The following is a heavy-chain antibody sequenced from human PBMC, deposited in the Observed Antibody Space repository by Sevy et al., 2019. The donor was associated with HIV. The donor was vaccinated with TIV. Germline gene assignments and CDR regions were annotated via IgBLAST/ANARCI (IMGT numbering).Heavy chain of an antibody. CDR1: GYTFTGYY. V-gene: IGHV1-2*02. CDR3: ARDRTCIAAAGTYYFDY. CDR2: INPNSGGT. J-gene: IGHJ4*02. Sequence: ASVKVSCKASGYTFTGYYMHWVRQAPGQGLEWMGWINPNSGGTNYAQKFQGRVTMTRDTYISTAYMELSRLRSDDTAVYYCARDRTCIAAAGTYYFDYWGQGTLVTVSS. D-gene: IGHD6-13*01.